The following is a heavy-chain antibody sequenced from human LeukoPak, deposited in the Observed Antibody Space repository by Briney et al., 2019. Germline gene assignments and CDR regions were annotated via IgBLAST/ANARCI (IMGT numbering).Heavy chain of an antibody. CDR1: GFTFSSYS. CDR2: ISSSSSYI. CDR3: AKDTAMGYYYGMDV. V-gene: IGHV3-21*01. J-gene: IGHJ6*02. Sequence: PGGSLRLSCAASGFTFSSYSMNWVRQAPGKGLEWVSSISSSSSYIYYADSVKGRFTISRDNVKNSLYLQMNSLRAEDTAVYYCAKDTAMGYYYGMDVWGQGTTVTVSS. D-gene: IGHD5-18*01.